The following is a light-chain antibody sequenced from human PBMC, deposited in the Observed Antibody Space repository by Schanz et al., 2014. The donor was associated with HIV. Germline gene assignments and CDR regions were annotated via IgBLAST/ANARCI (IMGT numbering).Light chain of an antibody. V-gene: IGLV2-14*01. CDR1: SSDVGGYNY. Sequence: QSVLTQPPSASGSPGQSVTISCTGTSSDVGGYNYVSWYQQHPGKAPKLMIYEVSKRPSGVSNRFSGSKSGNTASLTISGLQAEDEADYFCSSYTSSLTRVFGTGTKLTVL. CDR3: SSYTSSLTRV. J-gene: IGLJ1*01. CDR2: EVS.